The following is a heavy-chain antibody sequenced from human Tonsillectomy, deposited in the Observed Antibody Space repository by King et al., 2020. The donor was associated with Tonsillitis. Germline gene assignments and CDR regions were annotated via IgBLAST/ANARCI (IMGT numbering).Heavy chain of an antibody. CDR2: TSYDGRDK. Sequence: VQLVESGGGVVQPGRSLRLSWAASGFSFSTYAMHWVRQAPGKGLEWVAVTSYDGRDKSSAESVKGRFTIYRDNSKNTLYLQMNSLRTEDTAVYFCARDKVAHSFIIAEPSTYYYGMDVWGQGTTVTVSS. CDR1: GFSFSTYA. D-gene: IGHD1-14*01. V-gene: IGHV3-30*04. CDR3: ARDKVAHSFIIAEPSTYYYGMDV. J-gene: IGHJ6*02.